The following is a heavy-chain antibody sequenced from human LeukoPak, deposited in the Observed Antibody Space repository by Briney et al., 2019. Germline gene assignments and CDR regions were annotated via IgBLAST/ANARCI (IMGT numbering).Heavy chain of an antibody. CDR3: ARDPSFRGYSGYDYPNPNAFDI. CDR2: ISSSSSYI. Sequence: GGSLRLSCAASGSTFSSYSMNWVRQAPGKGLEWVSSISSSSSYIYYADSVKGRFTISRDNAKNSLYLQMNSLRAEDTAVYYCARDPSFRGYSGYDYPNPNAFDIWGQGTMVTVSS. D-gene: IGHD5-12*01. J-gene: IGHJ3*02. CDR1: GSTFSSYS. V-gene: IGHV3-21*01.